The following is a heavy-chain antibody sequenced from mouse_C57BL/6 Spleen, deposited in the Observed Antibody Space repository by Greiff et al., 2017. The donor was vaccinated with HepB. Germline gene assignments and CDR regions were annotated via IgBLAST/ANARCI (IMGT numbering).Heavy chain of an antibody. J-gene: IGHJ2*01. Sequence: QVTLKVSGPGILQSSQTLSLTCSFSGFSLSTSGMGVSWIRQPSGMGLEWLAHIYWGDDKRYNPSLKSRLTISKDTSRNQVFLKITSVYTADTATYYCARRGGIYYGNGDYFDYWGQGTTLTVSS. CDR1: GFSLSTSGMG. CDR3: ARRGGIYYGNGDYFDY. CDR2: IYWGDDK. V-gene: IGHV8-12*01. D-gene: IGHD2-1*01.